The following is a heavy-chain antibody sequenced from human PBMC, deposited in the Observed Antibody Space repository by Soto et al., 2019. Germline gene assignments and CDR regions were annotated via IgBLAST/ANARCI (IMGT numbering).Heavy chain of an antibody. CDR2: ISENGGST. V-gene: IGHV3-23*01. J-gene: IGHJ5*01. Sequence: PGGSLRLSCAASGFTFSNYAMSWVRQAPGKGLEWVSAISENGGSTYYADSVKGRFTISRDNSKSALSLQMNSLRAEDTAVYYCAKRTSRPGGHLEDSWGHGTLVTVSS. CDR1: GFTFSNYA. CDR3: AKRTSRPGGHLEDS. D-gene: IGHD3-16*01.